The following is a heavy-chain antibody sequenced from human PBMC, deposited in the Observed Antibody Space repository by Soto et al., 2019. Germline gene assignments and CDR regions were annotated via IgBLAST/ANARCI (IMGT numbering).Heavy chain of an antibody. CDR2: IKQDGSEI. Sequence: HPGGSLRLSCTASGFTLSSYWMSWVRQGPGKGPEWVANIKQDGSEIYYVDSVKGRFTISRDNAKSSLYLQMTSLRAEDTAVYHCAKSLSAIPGDSWGQGTLVTVS. V-gene: IGHV3-7*05. CDR3: AKSLSAIPGDS. D-gene: IGHD2-2*01. CDR1: GFTLSSYW. J-gene: IGHJ4*02.